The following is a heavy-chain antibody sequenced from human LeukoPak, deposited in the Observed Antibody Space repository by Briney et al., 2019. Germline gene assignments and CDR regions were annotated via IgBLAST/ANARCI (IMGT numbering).Heavy chain of an antibody. CDR3: AKRLPGPFDY. CDR2: ISASGGST. J-gene: IGHJ4*02. CDR1: GFTFSSYT. V-gene: IGHV3-23*01. D-gene: IGHD1-1*01. Sequence: EGSLRLSCAASGFTFSSYTMSWVRQAPGKGLEWVSTISASGGSTYYADSVKGRFTISRDNSKNTLYLQMNSPRAEDTAVYYCAKRLPGPFDYWGQGALVTVSS.